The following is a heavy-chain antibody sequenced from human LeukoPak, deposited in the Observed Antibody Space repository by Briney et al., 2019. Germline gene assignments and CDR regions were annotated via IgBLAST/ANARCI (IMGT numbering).Heavy chain of an antibody. J-gene: IGHJ4*02. CDR1: GGSISSYY. Sequence: PSETLSLTCTVSGGSISSYYWSWIRQPPGKGLEWIGYIYYSGSTNYNPSLKSRVTISVDTSKNQFSLKLSSVTAADTAVYCCARVNGIVGAIGYWGQGTLVTVSS. CDR3: ARVNGIVGAIGY. D-gene: IGHD1-26*01. CDR2: IYYSGST. V-gene: IGHV4-59*01.